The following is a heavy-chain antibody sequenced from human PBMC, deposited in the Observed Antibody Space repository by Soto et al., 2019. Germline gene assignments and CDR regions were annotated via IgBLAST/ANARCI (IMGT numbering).Heavy chain of an antibody. V-gene: IGHV4-59*01. CDR1: GDSISSYY. CDR2: IYYSGST. D-gene: IGHD3-16*02. Sequence: PAETLSLTCTVSGDSISSYYWSWIRQPPGKGLEWIGYIYYSGSTNYNPSLKSRVTISVDTSKNQFSLKLSSVTAADTAVYYCARGGDYVWGSYRTDPSDYWGQGTLVTVSS. CDR3: ARGGDYVWGSYRTDPSDY. J-gene: IGHJ4*02.